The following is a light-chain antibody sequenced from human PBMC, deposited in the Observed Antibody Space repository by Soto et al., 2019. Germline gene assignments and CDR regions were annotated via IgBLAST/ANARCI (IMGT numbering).Light chain of an antibody. V-gene: IGKV3D-15*01. J-gene: IGKJ1*01. CDR3: QQYNNWPRT. CDR2: GAS. Sequence: EIVMTQSASTLSVSPGERATLSCRASQSVSSNLAWYQQKPGQAPRLLIYGASTRATGIPDRFSGSGYGTDFTLTISRLETEDVAVYYCQQYNNWPRTFGQGTKVDIK. CDR1: QSVSSN.